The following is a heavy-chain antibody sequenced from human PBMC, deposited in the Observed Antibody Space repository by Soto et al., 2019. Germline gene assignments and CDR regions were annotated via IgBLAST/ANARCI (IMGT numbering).Heavy chain of an antibody. Sequence: SQTLSLTCAISGDSVSSNNAAWNWIRQSPSRGLEWLGRTYYRSKWYNDYAVSVKSRITINSDTSKNQFSLQLNSVTPEDTAVYYCARMDIVVVVDTLLGYGMDVWGQGTTVTVSS. CDR1: GDSVSSNNAA. J-gene: IGHJ6*02. CDR2: TYYRSKWYN. CDR3: ARMDIVVVVDTLLGYGMDV. V-gene: IGHV6-1*01. D-gene: IGHD2-15*01.